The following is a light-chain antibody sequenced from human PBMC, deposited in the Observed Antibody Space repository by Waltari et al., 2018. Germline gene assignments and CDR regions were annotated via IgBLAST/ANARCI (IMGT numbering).Light chain of an antibody. Sequence: QSALTQPPSASGSPGQSVTISCTGTSSDVGGYNYVSWYQQHPGKAPKLMIYEVSKRPSGVPERFSGSKSGNTASLTVSGLQAEDEADYYCSSYAGNNNVVFGGGTKLTVL. CDR3: SSYAGNNNVV. J-gene: IGLJ2*01. CDR2: EVS. V-gene: IGLV2-8*01. CDR1: SSDVGGYNY.